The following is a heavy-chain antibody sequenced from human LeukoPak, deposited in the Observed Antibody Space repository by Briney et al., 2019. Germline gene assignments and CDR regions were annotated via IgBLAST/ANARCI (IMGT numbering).Heavy chain of an antibody. Sequence: SETLSLTCAVSGGSIRNSSFYWGWIRQPPGTGLEWIGYIYYSGSTYYNPSLKSRVTISVDTSKNQFSLKLSSVTAADTAVYYCASHTNYYDSSGYSRWGQGTLVTVSS. CDR3: ASHTNYYDSSGYSR. D-gene: IGHD3-22*01. V-gene: IGHV4-31*11. CDR1: GGSIRNSSFY. CDR2: IYYSGST. J-gene: IGHJ4*02.